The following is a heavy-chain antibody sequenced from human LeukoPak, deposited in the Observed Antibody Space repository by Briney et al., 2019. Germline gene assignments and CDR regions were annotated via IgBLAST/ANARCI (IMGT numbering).Heavy chain of an antibody. V-gene: IGHV3-48*03. J-gene: IGHJ4*02. CDR3: ARAQLLRLENFLDY. CDR1: GFTSSNYE. D-gene: IGHD4-23*01. CDR2: ISRGGSDI. Sequence: GGSLRLSCAASGFTSSNYEMNWVRQAPGQGLEWVSYISRGGSDIYYADPVKGRFTISSDNAKNSVYLQMNSLRAEDTAVYYCARAQLLRLENFLDYWGQGTLVTVSS.